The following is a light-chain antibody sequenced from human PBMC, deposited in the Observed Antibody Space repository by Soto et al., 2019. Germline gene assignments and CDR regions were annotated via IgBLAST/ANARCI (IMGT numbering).Light chain of an antibody. CDR1: QSISSK. CDR3: LQYFTYPYT. CDR2: EAS. Sequence: DIKMTQSPSTLSASVGDIVTITCRASQSISSKLAWYQQKPGKAPKHLIYEASLLERGVPSRFSGSGSGAEFTLTISSLQPDDFATYYCLQYFTYPYTFGGGTKVDIK. J-gene: IGKJ4*01. V-gene: IGKV1-5*03.